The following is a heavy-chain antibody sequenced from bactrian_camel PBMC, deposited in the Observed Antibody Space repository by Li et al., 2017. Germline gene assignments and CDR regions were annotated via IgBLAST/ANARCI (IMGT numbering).Heavy chain of an antibody. Sequence: HVQLVESGGGSVQAGGSLRLSCAASGYTYSCLSMGWFRQAPGKERVGVAAIDCDGITSAADSVKGRFTISKDNAKNTLYLQMNSLKPEDTAMYYCAADFLLNQWEGGHFGTYWGQGTQVTVS. CDR1: GYTYSCLS. CDR2: IDCDGIT. CDR3: AADFLLNQWEGGHFGTY. J-gene: IGHJ4*01. D-gene: IGHD3*01. V-gene: IGHV3S53*01.